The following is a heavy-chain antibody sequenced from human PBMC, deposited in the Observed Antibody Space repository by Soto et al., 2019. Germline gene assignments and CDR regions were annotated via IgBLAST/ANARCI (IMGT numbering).Heavy chain of an antibody. CDR2: IGIGSSTK. CDR1: GFTFRNYV. D-gene: IGHD4-17*01. CDR3: ARGPSYSDSYFDH. V-gene: IGHV3-48*01. Sequence: PGGSLRLSCAASGFTFRNYVMNWVRQAPGKGLEWVSYIGIGSSTKYYADSVKGRFTISRDNAKNSLYLQMNSLRLEDTAVYYCARGPSYSDSYFDHWGQGTLVTVSS. J-gene: IGHJ4*02.